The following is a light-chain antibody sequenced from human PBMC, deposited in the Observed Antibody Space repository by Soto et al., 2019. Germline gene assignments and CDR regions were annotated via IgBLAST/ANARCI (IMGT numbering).Light chain of an antibody. J-gene: IGLJ2*01. CDR3: AAWDDSLNVHVV. CDR1: SSNIGSNT. Sequence: QAVVTQPPSASGTPGQRVTISCSGSSSNIGSNTVNWYQQLPGTAPKLLIYSNNQQPSGVPDRFSGSKSGTSAFLAISGLQSADEADYYCAAWDDSLNVHVVFGGGTKLTVL. CDR2: SNN. V-gene: IGLV1-44*01.